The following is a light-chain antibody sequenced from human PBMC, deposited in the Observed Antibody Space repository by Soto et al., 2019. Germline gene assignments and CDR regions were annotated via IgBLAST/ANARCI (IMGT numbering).Light chain of an antibody. CDR3: QQYNNWPPYT. J-gene: IGKJ2*01. CDR2: GAS. V-gene: IGKV3-15*01. Sequence: EIVMTQSPVTLSVSPGERATLSCRASQRVSSNVAWYQQKPGQAPRLLIYGASTRATGIPARFSGSGSETEFTLTISSLQSEDFAVYSCQQYNNWPPYTFGQGTNVDIK. CDR1: QRVSSN.